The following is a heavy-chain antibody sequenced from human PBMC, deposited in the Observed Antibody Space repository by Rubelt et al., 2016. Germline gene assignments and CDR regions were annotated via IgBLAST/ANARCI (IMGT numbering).Heavy chain of an antibody. CDR1: GYTFTSYY. CDR2: INPSGGST. CDR3: ARANSGSGYFGIDY. D-gene: IGHD3-22*01. J-gene: IGHJ4*02. V-gene: IGHV1-46*01. Sequence: QVQLVQSGAEVKKPGASVKVSCKASGYTFTSYYMHWVRQAPGQGPEWMGIINPSGGSTGYEQKFQGRITMTRDTSTGTVYMELSSLRSEDTDVYYCARANSGSGYFGIDYWGQGTLVTVSS.